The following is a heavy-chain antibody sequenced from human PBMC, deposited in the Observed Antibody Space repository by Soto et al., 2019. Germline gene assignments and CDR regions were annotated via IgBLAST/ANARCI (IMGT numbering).Heavy chain of an antibody. Sequence: SETLSLTCTVSGGSISSGGYYWSWIRQHPGKGLEWIGYIYYSGSTYYNPSLKSRVTISVDTSKNQFSLKLSSVTAADTAVYYCAREATSLNYYDSSGPYWGQGTLVTAPQ. V-gene: IGHV4-31*03. D-gene: IGHD3-22*01. J-gene: IGHJ4*02. CDR1: GGSISSGGYY. CDR2: IYYSGST. CDR3: AREATSLNYYDSSGPY.